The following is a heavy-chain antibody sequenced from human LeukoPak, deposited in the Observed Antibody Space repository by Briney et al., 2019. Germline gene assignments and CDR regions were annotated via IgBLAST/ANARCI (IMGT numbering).Heavy chain of an antibody. CDR2: INHSGST. Sequence: KPSETLSLTCAVYGGSFSGYYWSWIRQPPGKRLEWIGEINHSGSTNYNPSFKSRVTISVDTSKNLFSLKLSSVTGADTAVYYCASRITMVRGVRLGSFDYWGQGTLVTVSS. V-gene: IGHV4-34*01. CDR3: ASRITMVRGVRLGSFDY. J-gene: IGHJ4*02. CDR1: GGSFSGYY. D-gene: IGHD3-10*01.